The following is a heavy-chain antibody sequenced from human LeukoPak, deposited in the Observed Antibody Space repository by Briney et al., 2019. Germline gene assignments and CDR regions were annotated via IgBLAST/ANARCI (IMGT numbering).Heavy chain of an antibody. CDR1: GFTFSSYA. CDR2: ISGSGGST. D-gene: IGHD2-15*01. J-gene: IGHJ3*02. V-gene: IGHV3-23*01. CDR3: AKDRIVVVVHDAFDI. Sequence: GGSLRLSCAASGFTFSSYAMSWVRQAPGKGLEWVSAISGSGGSTYYADSVKGRFSISRDNSKNTLYLQMNSLRAEDTAVYYCAKDRIVVVVHDAFDIWGQGTMVTVSS.